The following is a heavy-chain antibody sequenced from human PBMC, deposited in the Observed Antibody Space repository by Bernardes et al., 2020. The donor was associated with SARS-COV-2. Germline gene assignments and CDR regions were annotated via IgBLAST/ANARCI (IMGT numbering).Heavy chain of an antibody. V-gene: IGHV3-7*03. CDR3: ARDGVNWGYL. CDR2: IDRDGVET. J-gene: IGHJ4*02. D-gene: IGHD7-27*01. Sequence: GGSLRLSCTTSGFKFTFYGMTWIRQAPGRGLEWVANIDRDGVETSYVDSVRGRFTISRDNAKDSLSLHMTNLRVEDTAMYYCARDGVNWGYLWGQGTLVTVSS. CDR1: GFKFTFYG.